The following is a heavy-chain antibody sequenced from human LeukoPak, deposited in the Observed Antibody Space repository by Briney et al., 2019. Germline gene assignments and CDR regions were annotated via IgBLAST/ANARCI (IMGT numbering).Heavy chain of an antibody. Sequence: ASVKVSCKASGYTFTSYDINWVRQATGQGLEWMGWMNPNSGNTGYAQKFQGRVTMTRNTSISTAYMELSSLRSEDTAVYYCAKASSSKGHYFDYWGQGTLVTVSS. V-gene: IGHV1-8*01. CDR2: MNPNSGNT. J-gene: IGHJ4*02. D-gene: IGHD2/OR15-2a*01. CDR3: AKASSSKGHYFDY. CDR1: GYTFTSYD.